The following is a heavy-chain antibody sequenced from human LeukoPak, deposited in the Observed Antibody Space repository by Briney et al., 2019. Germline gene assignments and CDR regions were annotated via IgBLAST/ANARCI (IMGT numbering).Heavy chain of an antibody. CDR1: GFTFSSYA. J-gene: IGHJ4*02. CDR3: ARDTCSGGSCYSSGLDY. V-gene: IGHV3-30*04. D-gene: IGHD2-15*01. CDR2: ISYDGSNK. Sequence: GRSLRLSCAASGFTFSSYAMHWVRQAPGKGLEWVAVISYDGSNKYCADSVKGRFTISRDNSKNTLYLQMNSLRAEDTAVYYCARDTCSGGSCYSSGLDYWGQGTLVTVSS.